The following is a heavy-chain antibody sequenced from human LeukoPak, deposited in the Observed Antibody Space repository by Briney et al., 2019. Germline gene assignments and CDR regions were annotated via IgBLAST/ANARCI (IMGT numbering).Heavy chain of an antibody. CDR3: AKGEYSRTSYYHYYMDV. CDR1: GVSIYSHD. CDR2: SHYSGDT. J-gene: IGHJ6*03. D-gene: IGHD6-6*01. V-gene: IGHV4-59*11. Sequence: SETLSLTCTVSGVSIYSHDWSWIRQSPGKGLEWLGYSHYSGDTRYNPSLKNRVTISLATSKNQFSLRLSSVTAADTAVYFCAKGEYSRTSYYHYYMDVWGKGTTVTVSS.